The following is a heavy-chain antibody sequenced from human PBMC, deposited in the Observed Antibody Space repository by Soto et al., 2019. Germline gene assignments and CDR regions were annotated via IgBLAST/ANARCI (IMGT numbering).Heavy chain of an antibody. CDR3: VRGTSTSPDY. CDR1: GFTFSSYG. Sequence: QVELVESGGVVVQPGRSLRLSCAASGFTFSSYGMHWVRQAPGKGLEWVAVVWYDGTNKNYADSVKGRFTISRDNSKNTLYLQMNSLRAEDTAVYYCVRGTSTSPDYLGQGTLVTVSS. V-gene: IGHV3-33*01. J-gene: IGHJ4*02. CDR2: VWYDGTNK. D-gene: IGHD2-2*01.